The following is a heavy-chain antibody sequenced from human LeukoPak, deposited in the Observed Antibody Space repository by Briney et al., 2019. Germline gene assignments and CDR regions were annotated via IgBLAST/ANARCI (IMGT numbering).Heavy chain of an antibody. V-gene: IGHV3-7*02. CDR3: VKHDGGRYSYGHVDVDY. CDR1: GFTFSNYW. CDR2: INQDGSEK. Sequence: GGSLRLSCAASGFTFSNYWMSWVRQAPGKGLEWVAHINQDGSEKYYVDSVKGRFTISRDNAKNSLYLQMNSLRAEDTAVYYCVKHDGGRYSYGHVDVDYWGQGTLVTVSS. D-gene: IGHD5-18*01. J-gene: IGHJ4*02.